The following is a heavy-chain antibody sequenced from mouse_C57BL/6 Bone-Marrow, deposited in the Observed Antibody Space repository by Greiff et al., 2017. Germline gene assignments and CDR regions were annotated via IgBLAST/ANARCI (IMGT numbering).Heavy chain of an antibody. CDR3: ARHGFSTTVVAPRYFDV. CDR2: FYPGSGSI. CDR1: GYTFTEYT. Sequence: VQLQQSGAELVKPGASVKLSCKASGYTFTEYTIHWVKPRSGQGLEWIGWFYPGSGSIKYNEQFKDKATLTADKSSSTVYLQLSRLTTGDTAGYFGARHGFSTTVVAPRYFDVWGTGTTVTVSS. J-gene: IGHJ1*03. V-gene: IGHV1-62-2*01. D-gene: IGHD1-1*01.